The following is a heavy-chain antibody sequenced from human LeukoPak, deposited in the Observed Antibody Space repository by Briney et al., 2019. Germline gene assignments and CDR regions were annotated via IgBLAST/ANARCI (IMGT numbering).Heavy chain of an antibody. Sequence: SQTLSLTCTVSGGSISSGSYYWRWLRQPGGKGLEWIGSIYYSGSTYYSPSRKSRLTISVSTSKNQFSLKLSSVASADTAVYYCAKVSWFDELPNCCGQGTLFSVSS. CDR3: AKVSWFDELPNC. CDR2: IYYSGST. V-gene: IGHV4-61*02. CDR1: GGSISSGSYY. D-gene: IGHD3-10*01. J-gene: IGHJ4*02.